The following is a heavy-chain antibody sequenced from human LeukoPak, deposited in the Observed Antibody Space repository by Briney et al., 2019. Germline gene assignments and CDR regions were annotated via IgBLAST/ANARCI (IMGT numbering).Heavy chain of an antibody. V-gene: IGHV3-53*01. CDR3: AAFSA. CDR1: GVPVHSNY. J-gene: IGHJ4*02. D-gene: IGHD2/OR15-2a*01. Sequence: GGSPRPSFSAPGVPVHSNYISWGRPAPGKGLEWVSVIYSGGSTYYADSVKGRFTISRDNSKNTLYLQMNSLRAEDTAVYYCAAFSAWGQGTLVTVSS. CDR2: IYSGGST.